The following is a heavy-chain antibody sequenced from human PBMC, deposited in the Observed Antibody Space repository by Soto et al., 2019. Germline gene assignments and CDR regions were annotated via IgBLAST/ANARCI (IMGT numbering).Heavy chain of an antibody. D-gene: IGHD3-3*01. J-gene: IGHJ6*02. V-gene: IGHV3-23*01. Sequence: EVQLLESGGGLAQPGGSLRLSCEVSGFTFRKYVMTWVRQAPGKGLEWVSSLSSTGGSTYYADSVKGRSTVSRDNPKNTLFLQMNSLRAEDTAIYYCAKDQGFLEWIPQGGLDVWGPGTTVAVSS. CDR1: GFTFRKYV. CDR2: LSSTGGST. CDR3: AKDQGFLEWIPQGGLDV.